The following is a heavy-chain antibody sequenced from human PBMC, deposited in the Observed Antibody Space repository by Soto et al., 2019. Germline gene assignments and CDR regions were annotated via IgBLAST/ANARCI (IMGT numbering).Heavy chain of an antibody. D-gene: IGHD6-19*01. CDR3: ARTTAVAGTPEFDY. CDR1: GFTFSSFS. V-gene: IGHV3-30*09. Sequence: QVQLVESGGGVVQPGRSLRLSCAASGFTFSSFSLHWVRQAPGKGLEWLALISYDGSNKYNADSVKGRFAISRDNSKNTLYLQLNSLRPEDTAVYCCARTTAVAGTPEFDYWGQGTLVTVSS. CDR2: ISYDGSNK. J-gene: IGHJ4*02.